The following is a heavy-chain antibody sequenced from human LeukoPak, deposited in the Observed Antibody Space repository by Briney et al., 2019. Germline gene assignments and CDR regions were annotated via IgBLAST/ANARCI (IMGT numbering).Heavy chain of an antibody. CDR2: IWYDGSNK. CDR3: ARDLRIMSLEPYEGAFDI. CDR1: GFTFSSYG. D-gene: IGHD1-1*01. Sequence: GRSLRLSCAASGFTFSSYGMHWVRQAPGKGLEGVAVIWYDGSNKYYADSVKGRFTISRDNSKYTLYLQMNSLRAEDTAVYYCARDLRIMSLEPYEGAFDIWGQGTMVTVSS. V-gene: IGHV3-33*01. J-gene: IGHJ3*02.